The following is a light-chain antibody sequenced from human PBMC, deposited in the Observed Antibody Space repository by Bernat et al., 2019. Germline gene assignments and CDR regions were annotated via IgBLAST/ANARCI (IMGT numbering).Light chain of an antibody. J-gene: IGLJ2*01. V-gene: IGLV3-1*01. Sequence: SYELTQPPSVSVSPGQTASITCYGDKLGSKYAFWYQQKPGQSPGLVIYEDTKRPSGIPARFSASNSGNRATLTISGTPAMDEADSSCQAWNSSTVLFGGGTKLTVL. CDR2: EDT. CDR1: KLGSKY. CDR3: QAWNSSTVL.